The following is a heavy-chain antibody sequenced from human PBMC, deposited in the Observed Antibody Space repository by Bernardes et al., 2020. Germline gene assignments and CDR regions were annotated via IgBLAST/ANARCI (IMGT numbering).Heavy chain of an antibody. D-gene: IGHD6-6*01. J-gene: IGHJ6*03. CDR2: INHSGST. CDR3: ARGGGIAARHYYYYMDV. CDR1: GGSFSGYY. Sequence: SETLSLTCAVYGGSFSGYYWSWIRQPPGKGLEWIGEINHSGSTNYNPSLKSRVTISVDTSKNQFSLKLSSVTAADTAVYYCARGGGIAARHYYYYMDVWGKGTTVTVSS. V-gene: IGHV4-34*01.